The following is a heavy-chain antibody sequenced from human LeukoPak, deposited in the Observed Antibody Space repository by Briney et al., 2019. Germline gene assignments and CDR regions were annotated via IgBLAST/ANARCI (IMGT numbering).Heavy chain of an antibody. J-gene: IGHJ4*02. V-gene: IGHV1-2*02. Sequence: ASVKVSFKASVYTFTGYYMHWVRQAPGQGLEWMGWINPNSGGTNYAQKFQGRVTMTRDTSISTAYMELSRLRSDDTAVYYCARYSSGWFFDYWGQGTLVTVSS. CDR2: INPNSGGT. CDR1: VYTFTGYY. D-gene: IGHD6-19*01. CDR3: ARYSSGWFFDY.